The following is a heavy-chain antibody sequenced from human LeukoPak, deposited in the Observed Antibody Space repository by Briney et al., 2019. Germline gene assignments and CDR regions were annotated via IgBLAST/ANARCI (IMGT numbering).Heavy chain of an antibody. D-gene: IGHD6-19*01. CDR2: INPNSGGT. CDR3: ARTTGYSSGWYNY. Sequence: ASVKVSCKASGYTFTGYYMHWVRQAPGQGLEWMGWINPNSGGTNYAQKFQGRVTMTRDTSISTAYMELSRLRSDDTAVYYCARTTGYSSGWYNYWGQGTLVTVSS. CDR1: GYTFTGYY. J-gene: IGHJ4*02. V-gene: IGHV1-2*02.